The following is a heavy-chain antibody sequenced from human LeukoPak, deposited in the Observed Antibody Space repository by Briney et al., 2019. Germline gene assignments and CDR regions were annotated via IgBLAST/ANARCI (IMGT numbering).Heavy chain of an antibody. Sequence: HPGGSLRLSCAASGFTFSSYGMSWVRQAPGKGLEWVSAISGSGGSTYYADSVKGRFTISRDNSKSTLYIQMNSLRAEDTAVYYCARSPDFSDNSNWFDPWGQGPLVTVSS. J-gene: IGHJ5*02. CDR2: ISGSGGST. CDR1: GFTFSSYG. D-gene: IGHD3-3*01. CDR3: ARSPDFSDNSNWFDP. V-gene: IGHV3-23*01.